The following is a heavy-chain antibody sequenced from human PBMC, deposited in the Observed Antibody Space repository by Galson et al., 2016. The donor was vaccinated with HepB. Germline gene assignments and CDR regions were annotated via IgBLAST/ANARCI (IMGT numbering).Heavy chain of an antibody. CDR1: GYTFSTYW. V-gene: IGHV5-51*01. D-gene: IGHD5-24*01. CDR2: IDPRDSDT. Sequence: QSGAEVKEPGESLQISCKASGYTFSTYWLAWMRQMPGKGLECMGIIDPRDSDTRYRPPFEGHVTFSADETTNTAYLQWDSLKASDSAIYYCARLARRQLYYFGGMDVWGQGTTVTVS. J-gene: IGHJ6*02. CDR3: ARLARRQLYYFGGMDV.